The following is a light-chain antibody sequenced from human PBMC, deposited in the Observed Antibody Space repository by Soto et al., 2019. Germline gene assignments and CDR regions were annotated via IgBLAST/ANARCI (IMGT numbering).Light chain of an antibody. J-gene: IGKJ2*01. CDR1: ESVSSN. Sequence: EIVMTQSPATLSVSPGERATLSCRASESVSSNLAWYQQKPGQVPRLLISGASTRASGITARFSGSGSGTEFTLTISSLQSEDLAVYYCQQYNKWPHQFGQGTKLEIK. V-gene: IGKV3-15*01. CDR3: QQYNKWPHQ. CDR2: GAS.